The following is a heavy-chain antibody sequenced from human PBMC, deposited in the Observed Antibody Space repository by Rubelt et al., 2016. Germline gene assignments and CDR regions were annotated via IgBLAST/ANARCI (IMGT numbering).Heavy chain of an antibody. D-gene: IGHD5-18*01. Sequence: EVQLVESGGGLVQPGRSLKLSCAASGFTFSSYAMSWVRQAPGKGLEWVSAISGSGGSTCYAESVKGRFTVSRDNSKNTLYLQMNSLRAEDTAVYYGAKRGYTGYGMDVWGQGTTVTVSS. J-gene: IGHJ6*02. V-gene: IGHV3-23*04. CDR2: ISGSGGST. CDR3: AKRGYTGYGMDV. CDR1: GFTFSSYA.